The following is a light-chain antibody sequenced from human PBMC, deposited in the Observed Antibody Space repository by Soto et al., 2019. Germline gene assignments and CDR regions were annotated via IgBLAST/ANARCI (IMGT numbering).Light chain of an antibody. CDR3: ATWDRSLSVYVL. CDR2: DNN. V-gene: IGLV1-51*01. CDR1: SSNVGSNH. Sequence: QSVLMQPPSVSAAPGQKVTISCSGSSSNVGSNHVSWYQQLPGTAPKLLIYDNNKRPSGIPDRFSGSKSGTSATLDITGLQTGDEADYYCATWDRSLSVYVLFGGGTKLTVL. J-gene: IGLJ2*01.